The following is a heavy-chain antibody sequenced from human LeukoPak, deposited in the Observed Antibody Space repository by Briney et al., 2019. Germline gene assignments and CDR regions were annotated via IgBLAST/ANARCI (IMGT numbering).Heavy chain of an antibody. CDR3: ARKGGATTYGYYYYYMDV. J-gene: IGHJ6*03. Sequence: PGGSLRLSCAASGFTFTTYGMSWVRQAPGKGLEWVANIKQDGSEKYYVDSVKGRFTISRDNAKNSLYLQMNSLRAEDTAVYYCARKGGATTYGYYYYYMDVWGKGTTVTISS. V-gene: IGHV3-7*01. D-gene: IGHD1-26*01. CDR1: GFTFTTYG. CDR2: IKQDGSEK.